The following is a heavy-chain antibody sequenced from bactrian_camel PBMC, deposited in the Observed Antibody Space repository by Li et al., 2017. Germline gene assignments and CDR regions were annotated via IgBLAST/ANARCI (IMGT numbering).Heavy chain of an antibody. CDR3: AARTRGGTWCGLFTSMYFS. D-gene: IGHD2*01. Sequence: VQLVESGGGSVQAGGSLTLSCEASTNVLTSVICMGWFRQAPGKEREGVATIHHSGNTTYARSVKDRFTISQDNAQSTVYLQMDRLKPEDTAMYYCAARTRGGTWCGLFTSMYFSWGQGTQVTVS. V-gene: IGHV3S53*01. CDR2: IHHSGNT. CDR1: TNVLTSVIC. J-gene: IGHJ6*01.